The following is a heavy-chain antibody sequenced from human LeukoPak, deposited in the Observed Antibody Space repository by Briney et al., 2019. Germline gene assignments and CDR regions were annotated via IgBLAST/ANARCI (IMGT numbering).Heavy chain of an antibody. Sequence: GGSLRLSCAASGFTVSSNYMTWVRQAPGKGLEWVSVIYSGGNTYYADSVKGRFTISRDNSKNTMYFQMNSLRAEDTVVYYCARVKTGELFYFDYWGQGTLVTVSS. CDR1: GFTVSSNY. CDR3: ARVKTGELFYFDY. J-gene: IGHJ4*02. V-gene: IGHV3-66*01. CDR2: IYSGGNT. D-gene: IGHD3-10*01.